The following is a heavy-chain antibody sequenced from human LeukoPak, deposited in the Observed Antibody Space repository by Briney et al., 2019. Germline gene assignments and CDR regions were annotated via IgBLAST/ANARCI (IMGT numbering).Heavy chain of an antibody. V-gene: IGHV3-23*01. CDR2: ISSSGGST. CDR1: GFTFSSYA. CDR3: AKSEGYNWALYFDY. Sequence: GGSLRLSCAASGFTFSSYAMSWVRQAPGKGLEWVSAISSSGGSTYYADSVKGRFTIFRDNSKNTLYLQMNSLRAEDTAVYYCAKSEGYNWALYFDYWGQGTLVTVSS. J-gene: IGHJ4*02. D-gene: IGHD1-1*01.